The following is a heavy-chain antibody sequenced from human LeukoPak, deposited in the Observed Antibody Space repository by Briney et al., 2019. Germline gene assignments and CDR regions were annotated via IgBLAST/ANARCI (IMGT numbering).Heavy chain of an antibody. V-gene: IGHV3-74*03. CDR2: IYGDGCNT. D-gene: IGHD6-13*01. CDR3: ARSKSGYSTDAFDI. CDR1: GFTFSSHY. Sequence: GGPLSLSCGVSGFTFSSHYVLWARQAPGKALVWVSRIYGDGCNTTYADSVKGRFTIPRDNAKNTLYLQMNSLRAEDTAVYHCARSKSGYSTDAFDIWGQGTMVTVSS. J-gene: IGHJ3*02.